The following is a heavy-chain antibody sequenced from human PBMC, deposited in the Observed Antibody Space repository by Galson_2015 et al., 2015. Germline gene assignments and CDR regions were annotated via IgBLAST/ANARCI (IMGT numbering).Heavy chain of an antibody. Sequence: ETLSLTCTVSGGSISSYYWSWIRQPPGKGLEWIGYIYYSGSTNYNPSLKSRVTISVDTSKNQFSLKLSSVTAADTAVYYCARDGWPDGMDVWGQGTTVTVSS. J-gene: IGHJ6*02. D-gene: IGHD5-24*01. CDR3: ARDGWPDGMDV. V-gene: IGHV4-59*01. CDR2: IYYSGST. CDR1: GGSISSYY.